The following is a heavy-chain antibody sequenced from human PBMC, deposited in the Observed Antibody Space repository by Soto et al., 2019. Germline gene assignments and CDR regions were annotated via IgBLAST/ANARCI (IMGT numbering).Heavy chain of an antibody. Sequence: ASVKVSCKASGYIFTSFYIHWVRQAPGQGLEWMGWINAGNGNTKYSQKFQGRVTITRDTSASTAYMELSSLRSEDTAVYYCASPRWLASNYYGMDVWGQGTTVTVSS. CDR3: ASPRWLASNYYGMDV. D-gene: IGHD6-19*01. J-gene: IGHJ6*02. V-gene: IGHV1-3*01. CDR1: GYIFTSFY. CDR2: INAGNGNT.